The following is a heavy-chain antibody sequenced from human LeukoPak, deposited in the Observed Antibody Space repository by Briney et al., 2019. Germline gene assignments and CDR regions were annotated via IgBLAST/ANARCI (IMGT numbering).Heavy chain of an antibody. CDR3: ARNLYDSSGSMGIYTFDY. J-gene: IGHJ4*02. V-gene: IGHV4-39*07. Sequence: SETLSLTCTVSGGSISSSSYYWGWIRQPPGKGLEWIGSISYSGSTYYNPSLKSRVTISVDTSKNQFSLKLTSVTAADTAVYFCARNLYDSSGSMGIYTFDYWGQGTLVTVSS. D-gene: IGHD3-22*01. CDR2: ISYSGST. CDR1: GGSISSSSYY.